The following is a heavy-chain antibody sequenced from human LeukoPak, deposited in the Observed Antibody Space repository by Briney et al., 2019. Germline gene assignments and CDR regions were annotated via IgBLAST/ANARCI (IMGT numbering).Heavy chain of an antibody. CDR2: IYTSGST. CDR3: AGQVVKITIFGVVKAAFDY. J-gene: IGHJ4*02. Sequence: SETLSLTCTVSGGSISSYYWSWIRQPAGKGLEWIGRIYTSGSTNYNPSLKSRVTMLVDTSKNQFSLKLSSVTAADTAVYYCAGQVVKITIFGVVKAAFDYWGQGTLVTVSS. CDR1: GGSISSYY. D-gene: IGHD3-3*01. V-gene: IGHV4-4*07.